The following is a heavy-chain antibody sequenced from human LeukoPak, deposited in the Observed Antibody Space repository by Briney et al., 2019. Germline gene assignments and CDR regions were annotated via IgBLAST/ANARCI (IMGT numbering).Heavy chain of an antibody. CDR3: AGQEMATASFDY. D-gene: IGHD5-24*01. V-gene: IGHV4-34*01. CDR1: GGSFSGYY. CDR2: INHSGST. Sequence: PSETLSLTCAVYGGSFSGYYWSWIRQPPGKGLEWLGEINHSGSTYYNPSLKSRVTISVDTSKNQFSLKLSSVTAADTAVYYCAGQEMATASFDYWGQGTLVTVSS. J-gene: IGHJ4*02.